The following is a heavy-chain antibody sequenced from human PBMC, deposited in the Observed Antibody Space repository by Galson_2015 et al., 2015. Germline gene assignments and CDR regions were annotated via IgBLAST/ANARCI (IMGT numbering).Heavy chain of an antibody. V-gene: IGHV3-23*01. D-gene: IGHD2-21*02. CDR3: AKDRRAVVMSAIDY. J-gene: IGHJ4*02. CDR2: LSHTGSSI. CDR1: GFTFSSSA. Sequence: SLRLSCAASGFTFSSSAMNWVRQAPGKGLEWVSALSHTGSSIYYAASVKGRFTISRDNSKNTLYLHLNSLRADDTAVYYCAKDRRAVVMSAIDYWGQGTQVTVSS.